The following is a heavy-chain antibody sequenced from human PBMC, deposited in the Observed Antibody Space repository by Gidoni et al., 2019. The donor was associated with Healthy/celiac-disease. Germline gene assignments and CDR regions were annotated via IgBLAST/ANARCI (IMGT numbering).Heavy chain of an antibody. CDR2: ISSSSSYI. Sequence: EVQLVESGGGLVKPGGSLRLSCAASGFPFRSYSMNWVRQAPGKGLEWVSAISSSSSYIYYADSVKGRFTISRDNAKNSLYLQMNSLRAEDTAVYYCARDPDYGGNSYGMDVWGQGTTVTVSS. CDR3: ARDPDYGGNSYGMDV. CDR1: GFPFRSYS. D-gene: IGHD4-17*01. J-gene: IGHJ6*02. V-gene: IGHV3-21*01.